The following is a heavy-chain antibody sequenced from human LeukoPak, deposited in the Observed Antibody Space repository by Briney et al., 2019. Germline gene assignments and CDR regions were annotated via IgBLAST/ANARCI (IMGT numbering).Heavy chain of an antibody. CDR2: ISYDGSNK. V-gene: IGHV3-30*04. CDR1: GFTFSSYA. Sequence: GGSLRLSCAASGFTFSSYAMYWVRQAPGKGLEWVAVISYDGSNKYYADSVKGRFTISRDNSKNTLYLQMNSLRAEDTAVYYCARDSGTTPSLYHYYYYYMDVWGKGTTVTVSS. CDR3: ARDSGTTPSLYHYYYYYMDV. D-gene: IGHD1-7*01. J-gene: IGHJ6*03.